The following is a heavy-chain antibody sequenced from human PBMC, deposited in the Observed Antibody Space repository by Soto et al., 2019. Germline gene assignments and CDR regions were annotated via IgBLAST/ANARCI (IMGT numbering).Heavy chain of an antibody. V-gene: IGHV3-30*18. J-gene: IGHJ5*02. Sequence: PGGSLRLSCAASGFTFSSFDMHWVRQAPGKGLEWVAVISYDGSNKYYADSVKGPFTISRDNSGNTLYLQMNSLRAEDTAVYYCAKAREAAGSSVAWFDPWGQGTLVTVSS. CDR3: AKAREAAGSSVAWFDP. D-gene: IGHD6-13*01. CDR1: GFTFSSFD. CDR2: ISYDGSNK.